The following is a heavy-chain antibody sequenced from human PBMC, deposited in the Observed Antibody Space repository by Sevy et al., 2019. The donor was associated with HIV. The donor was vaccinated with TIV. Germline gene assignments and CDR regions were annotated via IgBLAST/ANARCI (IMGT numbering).Heavy chain of an antibody. D-gene: IGHD4-17*01. V-gene: IGHV3-21*01. J-gene: IGHJ3*02. Sequence: GGSLRLSCAASGFTFNLYSMNYVRQVPGRGLEWVSSISSTSSYKFYGASVKGRFTISRDNAKNSLYLQMNSLRAEDTAVYYCARGAGDPVGALDIWGQGTMVTVSS. CDR1: GFTFNLYS. CDR2: ISSTSSYK. CDR3: ARGAGDPVGALDI.